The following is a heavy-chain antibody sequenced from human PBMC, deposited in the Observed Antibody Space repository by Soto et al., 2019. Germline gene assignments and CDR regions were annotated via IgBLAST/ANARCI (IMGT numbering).Heavy chain of an antibody. Sequence: EVQLLESGGGLVQPGGSLRLSCAASGFTFSSYAMSWVRQAPGKGLEWVSAISGSGGSTYYADSVKGRFTISRDNSKNTLYLQMNSLRAEDTDVYYCAKDRSIYDFWSGDLPEGGMDVWGQGTTVTVSS. CDR1: GFTFSSYA. J-gene: IGHJ6*02. D-gene: IGHD3-3*01. CDR3: AKDRSIYDFWSGDLPEGGMDV. V-gene: IGHV3-23*01. CDR2: ISGSGGST.